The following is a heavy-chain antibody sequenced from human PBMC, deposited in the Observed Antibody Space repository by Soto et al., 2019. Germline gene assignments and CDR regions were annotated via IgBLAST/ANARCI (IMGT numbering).Heavy chain of an antibody. CDR1: GFTFDDYA. CDR2: ISFDGSNQ. CDR3: ARQEGRNLDY. J-gene: IGHJ4*02. V-gene: IGHV3-30-3*01. Sequence: PGGSLRLSCAASGFTFDDYAMHWVRQAPGKGLEWIAIISFDGSNQYYADSVKGRFTISRDNSKNTLFLQMNSLRPEDTDVYYCARQEGRNLDYWGPGTLVTVSS.